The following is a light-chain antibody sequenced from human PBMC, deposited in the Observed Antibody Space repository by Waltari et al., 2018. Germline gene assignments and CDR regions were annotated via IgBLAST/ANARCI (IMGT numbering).Light chain of an antibody. J-gene: IGKJ2*01. CDR1: ESITNS. CDR3: QQSYTVAFT. CDR2: TAS. V-gene: IGKV1-39*01. Sequence: DIHMTQSPSSLSASVGTGVSITCRASESITNSLNWYQQKPGKAPKLLIHTASSLQSGVPSRFSGRGSGTEFTLTISGLQPGDVATYYCQQSYTVAFTFGPGTKLEI.